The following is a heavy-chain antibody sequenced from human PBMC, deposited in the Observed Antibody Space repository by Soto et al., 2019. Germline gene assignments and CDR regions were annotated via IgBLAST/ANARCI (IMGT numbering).Heavy chain of an antibody. D-gene: IGHD3-10*01. CDR3: ARHNYGSGSTYFDH. Sequence: PSETLSLTCTVSGGSIISYYWSWIRQPPGKGLEWIGYIYYSGSTNYNPSLKSRVTISVDTSKNQFSLKLNSMTAADTAVYYCARHNYGSGSTYFDHWGQGTLVTVSS. V-gene: IGHV4-59*08. CDR2: IYYSGST. J-gene: IGHJ4*02. CDR1: GGSIISYY.